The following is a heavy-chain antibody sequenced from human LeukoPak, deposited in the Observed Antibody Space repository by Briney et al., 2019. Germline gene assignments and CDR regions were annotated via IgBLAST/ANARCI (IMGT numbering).Heavy chain of an antibody. V-gene: IGHV3-23*01. Sequence: PGGSLRLSCAASGFTFSTYAMSWVRQAPGKGLEWVSAISASGGSTYYADSVKGRFSISRDNSKNTLFLQMNSLRAEDTAVYYCAKIYDYIWGGYRYTESFAFDIWGQGTMVTVSS. CDR3: AKIYDYIWGGYRYTESFAFDI. J-gene: IGHJ3*02. CDR1: GFTFSTYA. D-gene: IGHD3-16*02. CDR2: ISASGGST.